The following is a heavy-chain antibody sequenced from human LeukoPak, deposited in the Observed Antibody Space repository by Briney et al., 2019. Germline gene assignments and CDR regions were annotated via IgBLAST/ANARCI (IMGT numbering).Heavy chain of an antibody. CDR2: IYYRGST. CDR1: GGSVSSGSYY. J-gene: IGHJ4*02. Sequence: SETLSLTCTVSGGSVSSGSYYWSWIRQPPGKGLEWIGYIYYRGSTNYNPSLKSRVTISVDTSKNQFSLKLSSVTAADTAVYYCVRHTGGTTLDYWGQGTQVTVSS. V-gene: IGHV4-61*01. CDR3: VRHTGGTTLDY. D-gene: IGHD1/OR15-1a*01.